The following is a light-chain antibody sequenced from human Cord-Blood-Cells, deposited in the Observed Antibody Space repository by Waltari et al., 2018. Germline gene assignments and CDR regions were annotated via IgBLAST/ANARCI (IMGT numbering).Light chain of an antibody. CDR2: GAA. V-gene: IGKV3-15*01. CDR3: QQYNNWYS. CDR1: QSVSSN. J-gene: IGKJ2*03. Sequence: EIVMTQSPATMSVSPGERATLSCRASQSVSSNLAWYQQKPGQAPRRLIYGAATRATGIPARFSGSGSGTEFTLTISSLQYEDFAVYYCQQYNNWYSFGQGTKLEIK.